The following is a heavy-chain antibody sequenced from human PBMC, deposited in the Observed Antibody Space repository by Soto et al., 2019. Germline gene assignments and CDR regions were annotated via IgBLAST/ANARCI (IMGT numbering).Heavy chain of an antibody. V-gene: IGHV1-8*01. CDR3: ARGRGRRDF. CDR1: GYTFTTYD. J-gene: IGHJ4*02. CDR2: MNPKSGDT. Sequence: ASVKVSCKASGYTFTTYDINWVRQATGQGLEWMGWMNPKSGDTGYAQKFQGRITMTMNTSISTTYMELSSLKPEDTAVYYCARGRGRRDFWGQGTLVTVYS.